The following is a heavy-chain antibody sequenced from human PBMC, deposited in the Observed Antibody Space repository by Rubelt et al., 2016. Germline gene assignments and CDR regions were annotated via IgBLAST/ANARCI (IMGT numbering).Heavy chain of an antibody. D-gene: IGHD6-6*01. V-gene: IGHV6-1*01. CDR1: VSSSSAV. CDR3: ARERYSSSSTDYYYGMDV. CDR2: TYYRSKWYN. Sequence: VSSSSAVWDWIRQSPSRGFEWLGRTYYRSKWYNDYAVSVKSRISINPDTSKNQFSLRLDSVTPEDTAVYYCARERYSSSSTDYYYGMDVWGQGTTVTVSS. J-gene: IGHJ6*02.